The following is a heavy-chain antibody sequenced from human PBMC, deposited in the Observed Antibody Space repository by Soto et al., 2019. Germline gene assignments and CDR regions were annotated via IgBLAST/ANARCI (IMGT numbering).Heavy chain of an antibody. CDR1: GGSFSGYY. V-gene: IGHV4-34*01. Sequence: QVQLQQWGAGLLKPSETLSLTCDVYGGSFSGYYWTWIRQPPGTGLEWIGEINHSGSTNYNPSLKSRVTISVDTSKNQFSLKLTSVTAADTAVDYCARDKITGLFDYWGQGTLVTVSS. CDR2: INHSGST. J-gene: IGHJ4*02. CDR3: ARDKITGLFDY. D-gene: IGHD2-8*02.